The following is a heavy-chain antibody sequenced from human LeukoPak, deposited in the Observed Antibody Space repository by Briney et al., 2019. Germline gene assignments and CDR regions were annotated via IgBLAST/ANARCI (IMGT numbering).Heavy chain of an antibody. CDR1: GFTFNSYS. D-gene: IGHD2-2*01. J-gene: IGHJ4*02. Sequence: GGSLRLSCAASGFTFNSYSMNWVRQAPGKGLEWVSSISSSSSYIYYADSVKGRFTISRDNAKNSLYLQMNSLRAEDTAVYYCARESCSSTSCHLALDYWGQGSLVTVSS. CDR2: ISSSSSYI. CDR3: ARESCSSTSCHLALDY. V-gene: IGHV3-21*01.